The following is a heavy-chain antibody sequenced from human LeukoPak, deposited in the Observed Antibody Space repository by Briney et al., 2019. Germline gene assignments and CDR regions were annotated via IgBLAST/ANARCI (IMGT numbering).Heavy chain of an antibody. J-gene: IGHJ6*03. V-gene: IGHV3-48*01. D-gene: IGHD6-19*01. CDR1: GFTFSSYS. CDR3: ARDGTLAVAGISSIYYYYMDV. CDR2: ISSSSSTI. Sequence: GGSLRLSCAASGFTFSSYSMNWVRQAPGKGLEWVSYISSSSSTIYYADSVKGRFTISRDNAKNSLYLQMNSLRAEDTAVYYCARDGTLAVAGISSIYYYYMDVWGKGTTVTVSS.